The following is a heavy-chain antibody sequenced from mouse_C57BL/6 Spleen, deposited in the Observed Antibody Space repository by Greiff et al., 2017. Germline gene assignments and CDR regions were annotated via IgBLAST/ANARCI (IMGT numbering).Heavy chain of an antibody. CDR2: IWWDDDK. D-gene: IGHD1-1*01. J-gene: IGHJ4*01. Sequence: QVPLKVSGPGILQPSQSLSLTCSSSGFSLSTFGMGVGWHRQASGKGLEWLAHIWWDDDKYYNPALKSRLTISKDTSKNRLLLKIANVDTADTATYYCALRARGFITTDYWGQGTSVTVSS. CDR3: ALRARGFITTDY. V-gene: IGHV8-8*01. CDR1: GFSLSTFGMG.